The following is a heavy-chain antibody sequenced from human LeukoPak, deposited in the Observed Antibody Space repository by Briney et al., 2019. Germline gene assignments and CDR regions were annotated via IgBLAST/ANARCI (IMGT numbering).Heavy chain of an antibody. D-gene: IGHD3-22*01. V-gene: IGHV4-4*07. CDR1: GGSISIYY. CDR2: IYTSGST. Sequence: SETLSLTCTVSGGSISIYYWSWIRQPAGKGLEWIGRIYTSGSTNYNPSLKSRVTMSGDTSKNQFSLKLSSVTAADTAVYYCARVENYYDSSGYYYFDYWGQGTLVTVSS. J-gene: IGHJ4*02. CDR3: ARVENYYDSSGYYYFDY.